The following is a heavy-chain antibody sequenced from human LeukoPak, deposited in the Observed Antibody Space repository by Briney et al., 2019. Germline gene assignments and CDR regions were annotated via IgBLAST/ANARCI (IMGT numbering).Heavy chain of an antibody. CDR2: INPNSGGT. CDR3: ARDASRTAAPDDY. V-gene: IGHV1-2*02. CDR1: GYTFTGYY. J-gene: IGHJ4*02. D-gene: IGHD2-2*01. Sequence: ASVKVSCKASGYTFTGYYLHWVRQAPGQGLEWIGWINPNSGGTDYAQKFQGRVTMTRDTSISTVYIELSGLTSDDTAMYYCARDASRTAAPDDYWGQGTLVTVSS.